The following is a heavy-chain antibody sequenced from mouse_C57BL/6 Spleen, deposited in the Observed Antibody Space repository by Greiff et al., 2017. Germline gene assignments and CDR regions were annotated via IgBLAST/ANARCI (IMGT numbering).Heavy chain of an antibody. D-gene: IGHD2-4*01. CDR1: GYSFTDYN. CDR2: INPNYGTT. J-gene: IGHJ3*01. V-gene: IGHV1-39*01. Sequence: EVKLVESGPELVKPGASVKISCKASGYSFTDYNMNWVKQSNGKSLEWFGVINPNYGTTSYNQKFKGKATLTVDQSSSTAYMQLNSLTSEDSAVYYCANYDYDPSWFAYWGQGTLVTVSA. CDR3: ANYDYDPSWFAY.